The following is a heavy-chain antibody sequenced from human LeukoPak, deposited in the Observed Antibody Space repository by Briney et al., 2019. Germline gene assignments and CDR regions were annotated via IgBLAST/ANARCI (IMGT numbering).Heavy chain of an antibody. CDR3: ASEGRFLAIDY. J-gene: IGHJ4*02. Sequence: SETLSLTCTVSGGSISSGGYYWSWIRQHPGKGLEWIGYIYYSGSTYYNPSLKSRVTISVDTSKNQFSLKLSSVTAADTAVYYCASEGRFLAIDYWGQGTLVTVSS. CDR2: IYYSGST. D-gene: IGHD3-3*01. CDR1: GGSISSGGYY. V-gene: IGHV4-31*03.